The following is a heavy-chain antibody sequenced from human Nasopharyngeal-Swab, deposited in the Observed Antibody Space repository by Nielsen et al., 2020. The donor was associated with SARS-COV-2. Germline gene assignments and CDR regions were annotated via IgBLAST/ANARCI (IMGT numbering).Heavy chain of an antibody. V-gene: IGHV1-8*02. CDR2: MNPNSGNT. Sequence: ASVKVSCKASGGTFSSYDINWVRQATGQGLEWMGWMNPNSGNTGYAQKFQGRVTMTRNTSISTAYMELSSLRSEDTAVYYCASGDFWSGYVFDYWGQGTLVTVSS. CDR1: GGTFSSYD. CDR3: ASGDFWSGYVFDY. J-gene: IGHJ4*02. D-gene: IGHD3-3*01.